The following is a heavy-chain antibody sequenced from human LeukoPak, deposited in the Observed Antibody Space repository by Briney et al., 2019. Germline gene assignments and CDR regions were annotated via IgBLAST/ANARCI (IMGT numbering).Heavy chain of an antibody. Sequence: SETLSLTCTVSGGSISSSSYYWGWIRQPPGKGLEWIGSIYYSGSTNYNPSLKSRVTISVDTSKNQFSLKLSSVTAADTAVYYCARGPYYYDSSGYYGYDGNFDYWGQGTLVTVSS. J-gene: IGHJ4*02. D-gene: IGHD3-22*01. CDR1: GGSISSSSYY. V-gene: IGHV4-39*07. CDR3: ARGPYYYDSSGYYGYDGNFDY. CDR2: IYYSGST.